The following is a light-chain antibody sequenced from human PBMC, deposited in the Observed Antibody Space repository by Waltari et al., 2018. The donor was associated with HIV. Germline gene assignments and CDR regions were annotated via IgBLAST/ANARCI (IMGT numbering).Light chain of an antibody. J-gene: IGLJ2*01. CDR3: QSYDISLSASVV. CDR1: SSTIGADYD. V-gene: IGLV1-40*01. CDR2: GNK. Sequence: QSMLTQPPSLSGATGQRVTISCTGTSSTIGADYDVHWYQQIPATAPKPLISGNKKRPSGVPDRFSASKSGTSASLTISGLQAEDEADYFCQSYDISLSASVVFGGGTRLTVL.